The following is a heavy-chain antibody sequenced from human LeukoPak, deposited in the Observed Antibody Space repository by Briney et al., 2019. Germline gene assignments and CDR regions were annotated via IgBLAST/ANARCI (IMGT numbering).Heavy chain of an antibody. Sequence: SSQTLSLTCTVSGGSISSGGYYWSWIRQHPGKGLEWIGYIYYSGSTYYNPSLKSRVTISVDRSKNQFSLKLSSVTAARTAVYYSARGIILFGEFAFDDWRQPSPVTPSS. CDR2: IYYSGST. V-gene: IGHV4-31*03. D-gene: IGHD3-10*01. CDR3: ARGIILFGEFAFDD. CDR1: GGSISSGGYY. J-gene: IGHJ4*02.